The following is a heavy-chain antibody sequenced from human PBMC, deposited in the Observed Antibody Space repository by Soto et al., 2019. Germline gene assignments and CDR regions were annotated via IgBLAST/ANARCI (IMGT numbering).Heavy chain of an antibody. D-gene: IGHD4-4*01. CDR1: GFTFSAYA. J-gene: IGHJ4*02. CDR3: AKVPRQNSNGWIYFDN. CDR2: ISYEGSLK. Sequence: GGSLRLSCAASGFTFSAYAMHWVRQAPGRGLEWVAVISYEGSLKNYADSVKGRFTISRDNSKNTLYLQMNSLRREDTAVYYGAKVPRQNSNGWIYFDNWGQGTRVTVSS. V-gene: IGHV3-30*04.